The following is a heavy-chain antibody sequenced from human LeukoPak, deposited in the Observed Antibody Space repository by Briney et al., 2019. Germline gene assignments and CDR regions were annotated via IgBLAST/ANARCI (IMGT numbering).Heavy chain of an antibody. CDR3: ARVSGDFWSGYLAGGEAWFDP. V-gene: IGHV1-69*13. Sequence: GASVKVSCKASGGTFSSYAISWVRQAPGQGLEWMGGIIPIFGTANYAQKFQGRVTITADESTSTAYMELSSLRSEDTAVYYCARVSGDFWSGYLAGGEAWFDPWGQGTLVTVSS. D-gene: IGHD3-3*01. J-gene: IGHJ5*02. CDR2: IIPIFGTA. CDR1: GGTFSSYA.